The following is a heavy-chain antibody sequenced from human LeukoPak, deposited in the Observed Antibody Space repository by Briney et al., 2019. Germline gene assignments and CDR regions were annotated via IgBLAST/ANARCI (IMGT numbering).Heavy chain of an antibody. CDR3: AELGITMIGGV. CDR2: ISSSGSTI. CDR1: GFTFSSYN. V-gene: IGHV3-48*04. Sequence: GGSLRLSCAASGFTFSSYNMNWVRQAPGKGLEWVSYISSSGSTIYYADSVKGRFTISRDNAKNSMYLQMNSLRAEDTAVYYCAELGITMIGGVWGKGTTVIVSS. J-gene: IGHJ6*04. D-gene: IGHD3-10*02.